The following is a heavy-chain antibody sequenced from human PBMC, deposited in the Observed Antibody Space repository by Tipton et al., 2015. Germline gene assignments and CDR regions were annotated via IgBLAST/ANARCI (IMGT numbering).Heavy chain of an antibody. CDR1: GFTHPPSA. Sequence: QLVQSGAEVKKPGTSVKVSCKASGFTHPPSAVQWVRQARGQRLEWIGWIVFGTGLTKYAQKFQERVSIFRDTSTITVYMDFSSLTSEDTAVYYCAADRGEMSDFHDWGQGTLVTVSS. D-gene: IGHD3-10*01. CDR3: AADRGEMSDFHD. V-gene: IGHV1-58*01. CDR2: IVFGTGLT. J-gene: IGHJ4*02.